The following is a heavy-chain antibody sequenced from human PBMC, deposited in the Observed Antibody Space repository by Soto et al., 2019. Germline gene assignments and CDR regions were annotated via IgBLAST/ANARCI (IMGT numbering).Heavy chain of an antibody. J-gene: IGHJ5*02. V-gene: IGHV3-74*01. CDR2: INSDGSST. D-gene: IGHD6-19*01. CDR3: ARDLEEQWQVGWFDP. CDR1: GFTFSSYW. Sequence: EVQLVESGGGLVQPGGSLRLSCAASGFTFSSYWMHWVRQAPGKGLVWVSRINSDGSSTSYADSVKGPFTISRDNAKNTLYLQMNSLRAEDTAVYYCARDLEEQWQVGWFDPWGQGTLVTVSS.